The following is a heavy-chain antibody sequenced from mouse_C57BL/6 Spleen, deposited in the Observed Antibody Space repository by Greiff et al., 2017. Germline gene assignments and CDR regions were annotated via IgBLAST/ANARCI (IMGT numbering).Heavy chain of an antibody. CDR1: GYTFTSYW. Sequence: VKLQQPGAELVMPGASVKLSCKASGYTFTSYWMHWVKQRPGQGLEWIGEIDPSDSYTNYNQKFKGKSTLTVDKSSSTAYMQLSSLTSEDSAVYYCARSTTVVASYYFDYWGQGTTLTVSS. V-gene: IGHV1-69*01. CDR3: ARSTTVVASYYFDY. D-gene: IGHD1-1*01. CDR2: IDPSDSYT. J-gene: IGHJ2*01.